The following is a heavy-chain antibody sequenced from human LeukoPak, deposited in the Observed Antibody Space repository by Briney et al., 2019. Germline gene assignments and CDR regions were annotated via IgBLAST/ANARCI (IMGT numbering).Heavy chain of an antibody. D-gene: IGHD1-1*01. Sequence: GGSLRLSCAASGFTFSSYSMNWVRQAPGKGLEWVSSISSSSSYIYYADSVKGRFTISRDNAKNSLYLQMNSLRAEDTAVYYCAREAPGYAAFDIWGQGTMVTVSS. J-gene: IGHJ3*02. CDR2: ISSSSSYI. CDR3: AREAPGYAAFDI. V-gene: IGHV3-21*01. CDR1: GFTFSSYS.